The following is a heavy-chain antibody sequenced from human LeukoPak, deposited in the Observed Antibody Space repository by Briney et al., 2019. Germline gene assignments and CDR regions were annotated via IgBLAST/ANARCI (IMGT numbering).Heavy chain of an antibody. CDR2: INPSGGST. CDR1: GYTFTSYY. V-gene: IGHV1-46*03. CDR3: ARLVGDLDAFDI. D-gene: IGHD2-2*01. Sequence: ASVKVSCKASGYTFTSYYMHWVRQAPGQGLEWMGIINPSGGSTSYAQKFQGRVTMTRDTSTSTVYMELSSLRSGDTAVYYCARLVGDLDAFDIWGQGTMVTVSS. J-gene: IGHJ3*02.